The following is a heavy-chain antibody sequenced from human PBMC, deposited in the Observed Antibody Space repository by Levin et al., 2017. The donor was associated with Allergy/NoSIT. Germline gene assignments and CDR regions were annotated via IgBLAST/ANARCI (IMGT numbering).Heavy chain of an antibody. CDR3: ATVPVYGMDV. Sequence: GSLRLSCTISGAFISNYYWSWIRQPPGKGLEWVGFISYSGSTTYNPSLASRTITSINLSKNHSPLRLRSVTAADTVVYYCATVPVYGMDVWGQGTTVTVS. V-gene: IGHV4-59*01. J-gene: IGHJ6*02. CDR2: ISYSGST. CDR1: GAFISNYY. D-gene: IGHD2-8*02.